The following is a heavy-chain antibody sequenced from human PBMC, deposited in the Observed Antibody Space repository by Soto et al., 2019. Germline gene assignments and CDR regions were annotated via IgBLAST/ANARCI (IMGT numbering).Heavy chain of an antibody. J-gene: IGHJ4*02. D-gene: IGHD6-19*01. CDR3: TKTGDHSGGSYFFDS. V-gene: IGHV3-23*01. Sequence: EVHLLESGGGLVQPGGSLRLSCAASGFTFSSYAMSWVRQAPGKGLEWVSLISDSGRSTYYADSVKGRFTISRDNSKTTLSLQLNIVRAEDTAIYYCTKTGDHSGGSYFFDSWGQGTLVTVSS. CDR1: GFTFSSYA. CDR2: ISDSGRST.